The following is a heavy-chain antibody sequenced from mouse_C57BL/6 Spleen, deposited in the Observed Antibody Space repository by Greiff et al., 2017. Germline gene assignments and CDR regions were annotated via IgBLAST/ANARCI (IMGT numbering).Heavy chain of an antibody. V-gene: IGHV3-6*01. D-gene: IGHD2-3*01. CDR3: ARVGYEIYYAMDY. CDR1: GYSITSGYY. CDR2: ISYDGSN. Sequence: VEESGPGLVKPSQSLSLTCSVTGYSITSGYYWNWIRQFPGNKLEWMGYISYDGSNNYNPSLKNRISITRDTSKNQFFLKLNSVTTEDTATYYGARVGYEIYYAMDYWGQGTSVTVSS. J-gene: IGHJ4*01.